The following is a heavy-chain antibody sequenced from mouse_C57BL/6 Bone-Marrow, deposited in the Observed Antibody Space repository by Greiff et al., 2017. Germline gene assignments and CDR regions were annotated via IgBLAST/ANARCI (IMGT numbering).Heavy chain of an antibody. CDR3: ARDLGHY. J-gene: IGHJ3*01. Sequence: FQLQQPGAELVKPGASVKLSCKASGYTFTSYWMQWVKQRPGQGLEWIGEIDPSDSSTNYNQKFKGKATLTVDTSSSTAYMQLSSLTSEDSAVYYCARDLGHYWGQGTLVTVSA. D-gene: IGHD4-1*01. CDR1: GYTFTSYW. CDR2: IDPSDSST. V-gene: IGHV1-50*01.